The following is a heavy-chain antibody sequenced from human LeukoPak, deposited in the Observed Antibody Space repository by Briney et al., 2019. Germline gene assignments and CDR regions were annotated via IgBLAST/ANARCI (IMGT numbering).Heavy chain of an antibody. CDR1: GFTFSSYA. V-gene: IGHV3-7*01. CDR2: IKQDGSEK. D-gene: IGHD6-19*01. CDR3: ARDRARSLLQQWLPERDYYYYMDV. Sequence: GGSLRLSCAASGFTFSSYAVSWVRQAPGKGLEWVANIKQDGSEKYYVDSVKGRFTISRDNAKNSLYLQMNSLRAEDTAVYYCARDRARSLLQQWLPERDYYYYMDVWGKGTTVTVSS. J-gene: IGHJ6*03.